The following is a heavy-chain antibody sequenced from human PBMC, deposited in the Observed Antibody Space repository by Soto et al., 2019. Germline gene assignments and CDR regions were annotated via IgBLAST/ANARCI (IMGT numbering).Heavy chain of an antibody. CDR2: ISWNSGSI. CDR3: AKGSGLGYGDEYWYFDL. D-gene: IGHD4-17*01. J-gene: IGHJ2*01. CDR1: GFTFDDYA. Sequence: EVQLVESGGVLVQPGRSLRLSCAASGFTFDDYAMHWFRQAPGKGLEWVSGISWNSGSIGYADSVKGRFTISRDNAKNYLYLQMNSLRAEDTALYYCAKGSGLGYGDEYWYFDLWGRGTLVTVSS. V-gene: IGHV3-9*01.